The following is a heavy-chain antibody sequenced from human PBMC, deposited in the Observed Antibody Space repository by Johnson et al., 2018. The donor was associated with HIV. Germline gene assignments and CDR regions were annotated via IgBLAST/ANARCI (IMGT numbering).Heavy chain of an antibody. CDR1: GFTFSDYY. D-gene: IGHD6-13*01. V-gene: IGHV3-11*01. CDR2: ISSSGRTT. Sequence: QMQLVESGGGLVKPGGSLRLSCAASGFTFSDYYMSWIRQAPGKGLECISSISSSGRTTYYVDSVKGRFTISRNNVQNTLYLQMNSLRAEDTAVYYCAKGGGSSWSDAFDIWGQGTMVTVSS. J-gene: IGHJ3*02. CDR3: AKGGGSSWSDAFDI.